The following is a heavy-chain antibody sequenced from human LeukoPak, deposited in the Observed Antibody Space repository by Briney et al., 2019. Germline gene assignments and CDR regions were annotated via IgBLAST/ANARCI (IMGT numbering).Heavy chain of an antibody. CDR3: ARAWESIAGYYFDY. CDR1: GGTFSSYA. Sequence: ASVKVSCKASGGTFSSYAISWVRQAPGQGLEWMGGIIPILGIANYAQKFQGRVTITADKSTSTAYMELSSLRSEDTAVYYCARAWESIAGYYFDYWGQGTLVTVSS. V-gene: IGHV1-69*10. CDR2: IIPILGIA. J-gene: IGHJ4*02. D-gene: IGHD1-26*01.